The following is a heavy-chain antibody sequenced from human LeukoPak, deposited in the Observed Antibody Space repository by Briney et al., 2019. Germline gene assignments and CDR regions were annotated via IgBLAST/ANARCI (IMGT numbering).Heavy chain of an antibody. Sequence: PGGSLRLSCAASGFTLSSYWMSWVRQAPGKGLEWVANIKQDGSEKYYVDSVKGRFTISRDNAKNSLYLQMNSLRAEDTAVYYCARGGIVVVPAAIWDWGQGTLVTVSS. V-gene: IGHV3-7*01. J-gene: IGHJ4*02. CDR3: ARGGIVVVPAAIWD. D-gene: IGHD2-2*01. CDR2: IKQDGSEK. CDR1: GFTLSSYW.